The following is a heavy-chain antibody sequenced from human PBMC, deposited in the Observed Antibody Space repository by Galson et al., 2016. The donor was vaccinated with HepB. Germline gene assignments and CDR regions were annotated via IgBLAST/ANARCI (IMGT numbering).Heavy chain of an antibody. Sequence: SLRLSCAASGFIFSNYAMSWVRQAPGKGLEWVSGISDSAGSTYFADSVKGRFTISRDNSKNTLYLQMNSLRVGDTAVYYCAKGTTLQVHFGYFDHWGQGTLVTVSS. J-gene: IGHJ4*02. CDR2: ISDSAGST. V-gene: IGHV3-23*01. CDR3: AKGTTLQVHFGYFDH. CDR1: GFIFSNYA. D-gene: IGHD1/OR15-1a*01.